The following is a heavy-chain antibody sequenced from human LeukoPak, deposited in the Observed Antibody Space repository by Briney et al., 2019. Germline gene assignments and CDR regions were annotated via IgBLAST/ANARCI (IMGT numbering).Heavy chain of an antibody. Sequence: GGSLSLSCAASGFTFSSHAMTWVRQASGKGLEWVSSIRGSGGNTYYADFVKGRFTISRDNFQNTLYLQMNSLRAEDTAVYYCAKDYYDSSIFSAPHLFACWGQGTLVTVSS. CDR2: IRGSGGNT. CDR1: GFTFSSHA. V-gene: IGHV3-23*01. CDR3: AKDYYDSSIFSAPHLFAC. J-gene: IGHJ4*02. D-gene: IGHD3-22*01.